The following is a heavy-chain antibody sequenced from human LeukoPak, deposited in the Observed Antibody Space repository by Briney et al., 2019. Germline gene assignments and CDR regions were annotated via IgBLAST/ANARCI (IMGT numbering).Heavy chain of an antibody. J-gene: IGHJ5*02. V-gene: IGHV4-59*01. D-gene: IGHD5-18*01. Sequence: SETLSLTCTVSGGSISSYYWSWMRQPPGKGLEWIGYISYSGSNNYNPSLKSRVSISVDTSKNQFSLKLNSVAAADTAVYYCARGQRGYSYGTWGQGTLVTVSS. CDR1: GGSISSYY. CDR3: ARGQRGYSYGT. CDR2: ISYSGSN.